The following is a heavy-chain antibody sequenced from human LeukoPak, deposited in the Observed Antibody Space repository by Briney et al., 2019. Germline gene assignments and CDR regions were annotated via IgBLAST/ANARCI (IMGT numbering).Heavy chain of an antibody. CDR2: INNSGTTT. J-gene: IGHJ1*01. CDR3: ASIITLMDVVFS. D-gene: IGHD3-22*01. V-gene: IGHV3-23*01. CDR1: GFTFSDSA. Sequence: PGGSLRLSCAASGFTFSDSAMSWVRQAPGKGLEWVSTINNSGTTTYYADSVKGRFTISRDNSKNTLYLQMNSLRTEDTAVYYCASIITLMDVVFSWGQGTLVTVSS.